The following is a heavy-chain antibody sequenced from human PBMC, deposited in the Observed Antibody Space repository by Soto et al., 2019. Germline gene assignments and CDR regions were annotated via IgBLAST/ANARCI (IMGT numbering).Heavy chain of an antibody. CDR3: AKDYRAYSAYCYYIPCLIDS. Sequence: EVQLLESGGGLAQPGGSLRLSCAASGFTFSFYSLSWVRQTPGKGLEWVSRISGSGGRIDYAESVKGRFTIYRDNSRKTLYMQMNSLRAEDTAVYFCAKDYRAYSAYCYYIPCLIDSWGRGALVTVSS. CDR2: ISGSGGRI. D-gene: IGHD2-21*01. J-gene: IGHJ4*02. CDR1: GFTFSFYS. V-gene: IGHV3-23*01.